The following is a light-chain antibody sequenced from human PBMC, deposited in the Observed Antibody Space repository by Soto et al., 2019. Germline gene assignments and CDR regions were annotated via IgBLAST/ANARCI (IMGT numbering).Light chain of an antibody. J-gene: IGLJ1*01. Sequence: QSVLTQPPSASGTPGQRVTISCSGSSSNIGSHTVNWFRQLPGAAPKLLIQTNDQRPSGVPDRFSGSKSGTSASLAISGLQSEDEADYFCAAWDVSLKGHVFGTGTKVTVL. V-gene: IGLV1-44*01. CDR3: AAWDVSLKGHV. CDR2: TND. CDR1: SSNIGSHT.